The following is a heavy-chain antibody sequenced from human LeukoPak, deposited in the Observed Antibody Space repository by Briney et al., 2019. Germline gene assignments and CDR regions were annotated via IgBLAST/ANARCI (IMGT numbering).Heavy chain of an antibody. CDR1: GYSISSGYY. J-gene: IGHJ4*02. CDR3: ARRSSSWSKFDY. V-gene: IGHV4-38-2*01. CDR2: IYHSGST. D-gene: IGHD6-13*01. Sequence: SETLSLTCAVSGYSISSGYYWGWIRQPPGKGLEWIGSIYHSGSTYYNPSLKSRVTISVDTSKNQFSLKLSSVTAADTAVYYCARRSSSWSKFDYWGQGTLVTVSS.